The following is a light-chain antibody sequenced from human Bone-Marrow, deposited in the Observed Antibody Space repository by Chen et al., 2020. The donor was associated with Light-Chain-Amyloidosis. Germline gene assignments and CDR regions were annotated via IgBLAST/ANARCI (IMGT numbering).Light chain of an antibody. CDR3: QSADSSGTYEVI. CDR1: DLPKKY. Sequence: SYHLTQPPSVSVSPGQTARITCSGDDLPKKYAYWYQHKPGQAPVLVIHRDTERPSGISERFSGSSSGTTATLTISGVQAEDEADYHCQSADSSGTYEVIFGGGTKLTVL. J-gene: IGLJ2*01. CDR2: RDT. V-gene: IGLV3-25*03.